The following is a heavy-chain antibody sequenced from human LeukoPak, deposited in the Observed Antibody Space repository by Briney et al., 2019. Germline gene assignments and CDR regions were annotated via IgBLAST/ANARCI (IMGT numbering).Heavy chain of an antibody. CDR1: GFTVSSNY. CDR3: AKDSAKKYDDY. D-gene: IGHD2/OR15-2a*01. CDR2: ISGSDGTT. J-gene: IGHJ4*02. Sequence: PGGSLRLSCAASGFTVSSNYMSWVRQAPGKGLEWVSGISGSDGTTYYAASVKGRFTISRDNSKNTLYLQMNGLRAEDTAVYYCAKDSAKKYDDYWGQGTLVTVSS. V-gene: IGHV3-23*01.